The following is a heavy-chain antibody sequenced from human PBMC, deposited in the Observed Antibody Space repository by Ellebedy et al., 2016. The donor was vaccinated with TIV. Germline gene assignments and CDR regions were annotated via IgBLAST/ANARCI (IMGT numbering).Heavy chain of an antibody. V-gene: IGHV4-39*01. Sequence: MPGGSLRLSCIVSGDSISSSTYYWGWIRQPPGKGLEWIVSVYYSGDTYYNPSLKSRVTISVDTSKNQFSLRLSSVTAADTAVYYCARHRNYASGSYYPPGYWGQGILVTVSS. J-gene: IGHJ4*02. CDR3: ARHRNYASGSYYPPGY. D-gene: IGHD3-10*01. CDR2: VYYSGDT. CDR1: GDSISSSTYY.